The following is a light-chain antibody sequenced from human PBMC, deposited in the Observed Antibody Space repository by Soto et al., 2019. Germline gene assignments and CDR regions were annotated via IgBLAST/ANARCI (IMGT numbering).Light chain of an antibody. CDR1: SNNIGGYSL. J-gene: IGLJ1*01. Sequence: QSALTQPASVSGSPGQSITISCTGSSNNIGGYSLVSWYQQSPGKVPKLLIFEVNKRPSGVSDRFSGSKSGDTASLTISGLQAEDEADYYCVSFAGGTYVFGTGTKLTVL. CDR3: VSFAGGTYV. V-gene: IGLV2-23*02. CDR2: EVN.